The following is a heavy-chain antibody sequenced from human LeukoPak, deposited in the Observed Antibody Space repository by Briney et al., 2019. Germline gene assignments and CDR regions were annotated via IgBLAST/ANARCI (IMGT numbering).Heavy chain of an antibody. CDR1: GYSFTSYW. CDR2: IYPGDSDT. CDR3: ARHEYNSGWRGAFDI. J-gene: IGHJ3*02. D-gene: IGHD6-19*01. Sequence: GESLKISCQGSGYSFTSYWIGWVRQLPGKGLEWMGIIYPGDSDTRYSPSFQAQVTIPADKSISTAYLQWSSLKASDTAMYYCARHEYNSGWRGAFDIWGQGTMVTVSS. V-gene: IGHV5-51*01.